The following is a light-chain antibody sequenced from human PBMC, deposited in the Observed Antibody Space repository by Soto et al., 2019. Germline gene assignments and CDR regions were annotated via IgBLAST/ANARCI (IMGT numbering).Light chain of an antibody. CDR3: SSYTSSRNVV. CDR2: EVS. Sequence: QSALTQPASVSGSPGQSITISCTGTSSDVGGYNYVSWYQQHPGKAPKLMIYEVSNRPSGVSNRFSGSKSGNTASLTISGLQAEDEADYYCSSYTSSRNVVFGGGTTLTVL. J-gene: IGLJ2*01. V-gene: IGLV2-14*01. CDR1: SSDVGGYNY.